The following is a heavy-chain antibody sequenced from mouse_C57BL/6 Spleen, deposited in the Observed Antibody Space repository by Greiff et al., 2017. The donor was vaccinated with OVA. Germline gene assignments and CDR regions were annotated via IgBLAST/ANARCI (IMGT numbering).Heavy chain of an antibody. Sequence: EVQLKESGPGLVRPSQSLSLTCSVTGYSITSGYYWNWIRQFPGNKLEWMGYISYDGSNNYNPSLKNRISITRDTSKNQFFLKLNSVTTEDTATYYCAREDYDYDSGTFAYWGQGTLVTVSA. V-gene: IGHV3-6*01. D-gene: IGHD2-4*01. J-gene: IGHJ3*01. CDR1: GYSITSGYY. CDR3: AREDYDYDSGTFAY. CDR2: ISYDGSN.